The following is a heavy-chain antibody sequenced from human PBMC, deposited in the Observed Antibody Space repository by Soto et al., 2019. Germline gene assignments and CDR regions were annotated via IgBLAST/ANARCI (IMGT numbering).Heavy chain of an antibody. D-gene: IGHD5-12*01. Sequence: QVQLQESGPGLVKPSETLSLTCTVSGGSISSYYWSWIRQPPGKGLEWIGYIYYSGSTNYNPSLRSRVTISVDTSKNQFSLKRSSVTAADTAVYYCARDRVATSWFDPWGQGTLVTVSS. CDR3: ARDRVATSWFDP. CDR2: IYYSGST. V-gene: IGHV4-59*01. J-gene: IGHJ5*02. CDR1: GGSISSYY.